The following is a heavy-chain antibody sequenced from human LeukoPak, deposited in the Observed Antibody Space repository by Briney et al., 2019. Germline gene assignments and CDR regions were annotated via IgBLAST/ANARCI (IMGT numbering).Heavy chain of an antibody. D-gene: IGHD3-10*01. CDR1: GYSISSGYY. CDR2: IYHSGST. J-gene: IGHJ6*03. Sequence: SETLSLTCTVSGYSISSGYYWVWIRQPPGKGLEWIGSIYHSGSTYYNPSLKSRVTISVDTSKNQFSLKLSSVTAADTAVYYCARVEEGYGSGRRENYYYYYMDVWGKGTTVTISS. V-gene: IGHV4-38-2*02. CDR3: ARVEEGYGSGRRENYYYYYMDV.